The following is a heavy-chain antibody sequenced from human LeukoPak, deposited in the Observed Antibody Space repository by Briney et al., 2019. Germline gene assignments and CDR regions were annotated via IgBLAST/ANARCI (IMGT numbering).Heavy chain of an antibody. Sequence: SGTLSLTCGVSGGSITITNYWTWVRQPPGKGLEWIGEVDLQGSTNYNPSLMGRVAISVDTSENHISLQLTSVTAADTAVYYCAREGGPYRPLDYSGQGTLVTVSS. V-gene: IGHV4-4*02. J-gene: IGHJ4*02. CDR3: AREGGPYRPLDY. CDR1: GGSITITNY. CDR2: VDLQGST.